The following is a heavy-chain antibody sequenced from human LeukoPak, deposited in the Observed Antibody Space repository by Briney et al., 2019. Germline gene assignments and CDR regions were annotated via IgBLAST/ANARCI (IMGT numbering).Heavy chain of an antibody. CDR2: IKQDGRDK. CDR3: VRYFTAVAPTLRLDY. J-gene: IGHJ4*02. D-gene: IGHD6-19*01. V-gene: IGHV3-7*03. Sequence: PGGSLRLSCAASGFTFRDYTMNWVRQAPGKGLEWVATIKQDGRDKYYVDSVKGRFTISRDDAKNSLYLQMNSLRVEDTAVYHCVRYFTAVAPTLRLDYWGQGTLVTVSS. CDR1: GFTFRDYT.